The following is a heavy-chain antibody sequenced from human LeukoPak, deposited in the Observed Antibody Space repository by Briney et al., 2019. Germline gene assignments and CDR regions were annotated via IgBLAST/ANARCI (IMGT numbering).Heavy chain of an antibody. Sequence: SETLSLTCAVYGGSFSGYYWSWIRQPPGKGLEWIGSIYYSGSTYYNPSLKSRVTISVDTSKNQFSLKLSSVTAADTAVYYCARHRGIAVAQNWFDPWGQGTLVTVSS. D-gene: IGHD6-19*01. CDR1: GGSFSGYY. J-gene: IGHJ5*02. V-gene: IGHV4-34*01. CDR2: IYYSGST. CDR3: ARHRGIAVAQNWFDP.